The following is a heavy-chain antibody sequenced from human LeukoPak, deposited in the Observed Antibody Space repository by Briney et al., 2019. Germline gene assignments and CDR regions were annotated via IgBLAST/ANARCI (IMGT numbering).Heavy chain of an antibody. V-gene: IGHV3-11*01. J-gene: IGHJ3*02. CDR3: ARCGSVVISAFDI. Sequence: KPGGSLRLSCAASGFTFSDYYMSWIRQAPGKGLEWVSYISSSGSTIYYADSVKGRFTISRDNAKNSLYLQMNSLRAEDTALYYCARCGSVVISAFDIWGQGTMVTVSS. CDR1: GFTFSDYY. CDR2: ISSSGSTI. D-gene: IGHD3-22*01.